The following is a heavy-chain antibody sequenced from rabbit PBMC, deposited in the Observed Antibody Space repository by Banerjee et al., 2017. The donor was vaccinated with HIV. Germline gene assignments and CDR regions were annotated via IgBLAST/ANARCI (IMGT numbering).Heavy chain of an antibody. CDR1: GVSLNDKDV. D-gene: IGHD1-1*01. Sequence: EQLEESGGGLVKPEGSLTLTCKASGVSLNDKDVMCWVRQAPGKGLEWIACIDPDYGSTGYANWAKGRFTISKTSSTTVTLQMTSLTAADTATYFCARTYGISSAYGYFTLWGPGTLVTVS. CDR2: IDPDYGST. V-gene: IGHV1S45*01. J-gene: IGHJ4*01. CDR3: ARTYGISSAYGYFTL.